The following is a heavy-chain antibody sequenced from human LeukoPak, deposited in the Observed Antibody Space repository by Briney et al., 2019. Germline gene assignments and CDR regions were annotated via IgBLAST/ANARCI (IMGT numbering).Heavy chain of an antibody. CDR3: VRSGYYNPFNYYYGMDV. D-gene: IGHD3-3*01. J-gene: IGHJ6*02. V-gene: IGHV4-59*01. CDR1: GGSISSYY. CDR2: IYYSGSA. Sequence: SETLSLTCTGSGGSISSYYWSWIRQPPWKGLEWIGYIYYSGSANYNPSLKSRVTISVDTSKNQFSLKLSSVTAADTAVYYCVRSGYYNPFNYYYGMDVWGQGTTVTVSS.